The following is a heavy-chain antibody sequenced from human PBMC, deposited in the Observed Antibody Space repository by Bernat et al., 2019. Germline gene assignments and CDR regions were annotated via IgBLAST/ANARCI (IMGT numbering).Heavy chain of an antibody. Sequence: QVQLVESGGGVVQPGRSLRLSCAASGFTFSSYGMHWVRQAPGKGLEWVAGISYDGSNKYYADSVKGRFTISRDNSKNTLYLQMNSLRAEDTAVYYCAKEKTIAVAGALDYWGQGTLVTVS. CDR3: AKEKTIAVAGALDY. CDR1: GFTFSSYG. D-gene: IGHD6-19*01. CDR2: ISYDGSNK. J-gene: IGHJ4*02. V-gene: IGHV3-30*18.